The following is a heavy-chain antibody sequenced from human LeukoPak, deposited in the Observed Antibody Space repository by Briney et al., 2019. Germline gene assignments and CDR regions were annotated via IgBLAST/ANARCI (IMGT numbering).Heavy chain of an antibody. D-gene: IGHD3-9*01. CDR2: ISSSSSYI. CDR3: ARDLRYDILTVRVYYGMDV. V-gene: IGHV3-21*01. CDR1: GFTFSSYG. Sequence: GGSLRLSCAASGFTFSSYGINWVRQAPGKGLEWVSSISSSSSYIYYADSVKGRFTISRDHAKNSLYLQMNSLRAEDTAVYYCARDLRYDILTVRVYYGMDVWGQGTTVTVSS. J-gene: IGHJ6*02.